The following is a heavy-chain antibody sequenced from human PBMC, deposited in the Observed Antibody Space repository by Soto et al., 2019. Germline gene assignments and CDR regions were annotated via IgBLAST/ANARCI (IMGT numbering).Heavy chain of an antibody. J-gene: IGHJ4*02. V-gene: IGHV3-30*18. CDR3: AKTWRKWLHLYYFDY. CDR1: GFNFSDFA. Sequence: QVELVESGGGVVQPGRSLRLSCVASGFNFSDFAIHWVRQAPGKGLEWVAVVLYDGSTKYYEDSVKGRFTISRDNSKNTVFLQMNSLRAEDTAVYYCAKTWRKWLHLYYFDYWGQGTLVTVSS. CDR2: VLYDGSTK. D-gene: IGHD6-19*01.